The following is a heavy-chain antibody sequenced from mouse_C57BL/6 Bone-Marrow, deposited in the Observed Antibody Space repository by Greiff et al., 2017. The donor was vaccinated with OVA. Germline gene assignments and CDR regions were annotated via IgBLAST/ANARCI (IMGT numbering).Heavy chain of an antibody. Sequence: VQLQQSGAELVRPGSSVKLSCKASGYTFTSYWMDWVKQRPGQGLEWIGNIYPSDSETHYNQKFKDKATLTVDKSSSTAYMQLSNLTSEDSAVYYCAGYGYDRFAYWGQGTLVTVSA. CDR3: AGYGYDRFAY. CDR2: IYPSDSET. J-gene: IGHJ3*01. V-gene: IGHV1-61*01. CDR1: GYTFTSYW. D-gene: IGHD2-2*01.